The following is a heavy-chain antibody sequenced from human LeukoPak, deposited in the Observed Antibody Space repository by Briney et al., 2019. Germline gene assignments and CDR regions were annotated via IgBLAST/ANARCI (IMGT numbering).Heavy chain of an antibody. J-gene: IGHJ4*02. CDR1: GGSISSYY. D-gene: IGHD6-19*01. CDR2: IYYSGST. CDR3: ARHVSSGWYRYFDY. Sequence: SETLSLTCTVSGGSISSYYWSWIRQPPGKGLEWIGYIYYSGSTNYNPSLKSRVTISVDTSKNQVSLKLSSVTAADTAVYYCARHVSSGWYRYFDYWGQGTLVTVSS. V-gene: IGHV4-59*08.